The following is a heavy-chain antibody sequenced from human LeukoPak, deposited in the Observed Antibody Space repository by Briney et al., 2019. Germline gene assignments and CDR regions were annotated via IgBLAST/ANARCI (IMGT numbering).Heavy chain of an antibody. V-gene: IGHV3-33*01. CDR2: IWYDGSNK. Sequence: GRSLRLSCAASGFTFGSYGMHWVRQAPGKGLEWVAVIWYDGSNKYYADSVKGRFTISRDNSKNTLYLQMNSLRAEDTAVYYCARDQGPLLWFGEAAFDIWGQGTMVTVSS. D-gene: IGHD3-10*01. J-gene: IGHJ3*02. CDR3: ARDQGPLLWFGEAAFDI. CDR1: GFTFGSYG.